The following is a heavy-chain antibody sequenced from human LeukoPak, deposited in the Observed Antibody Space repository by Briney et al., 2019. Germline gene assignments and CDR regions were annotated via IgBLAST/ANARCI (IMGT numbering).Heavy chain of an antibody. CDR3: ARDRDSVAGSRGYLDN. CDR2: ISGSSSYI. D-gene: IGHD6-19*01. Sequence: GGSLRLSCAASGFTFSSYSMNWVRQAPGKGLEWVSSISGSSSYIYCADSLKGRFTISRDNAKNSLYLQMNSLRAEDTAVYYCARDRDSVAGSRGYLDNWGQGTLVTVSS. V-gene: IGHV3-21*01. J-gene: IGHJ4*02. CDR1: GFTFSSYS.